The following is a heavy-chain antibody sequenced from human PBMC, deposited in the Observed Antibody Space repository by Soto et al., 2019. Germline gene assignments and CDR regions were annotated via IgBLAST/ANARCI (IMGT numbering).Heavy chain of an antibody. CDR3: ARSCSGGSCYSTDYYGMDV. CDR1: GYTFTGYY. J-gene: IGHJ6*02. CDR2: INPNSGGT. D-gene: IGHD2-15*01. Sequence: ASVKVSCKAPGYTFTGYYMHWVRQAPGQGLEWMGWINPNSGGTNYAQKFQGWVTMTRDTSISTAYMELSRLRSDDTAVYYCARSCSGGSCYSTDYYGMDVWGQGTTVTVSS. V-gene: IGHV1-2*04.